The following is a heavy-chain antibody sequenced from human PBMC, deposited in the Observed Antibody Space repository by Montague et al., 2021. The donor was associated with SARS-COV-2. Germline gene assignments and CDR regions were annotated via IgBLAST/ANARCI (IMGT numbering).Heavy chain of an antibody. CDR1: GYTFTSYD. D-gene: IGHD3-10*01. CDR2: MNPNSGNT. CDR3: ARASLVRGVIITRVRYSYYMDV. Sequence: SVKVSCKASGYTFTSYDINWVRQAAGRGLEWMGWMNPNSGNTGYAQKLQGRVTMTRDTSMNTAYMELSSLRSEDTAVYYCARASLVRGVIITRVRYSYYMDVWGKGTTVTVS. J-gene: IGHJ6*03. V-gene: IGHV1-8*01.